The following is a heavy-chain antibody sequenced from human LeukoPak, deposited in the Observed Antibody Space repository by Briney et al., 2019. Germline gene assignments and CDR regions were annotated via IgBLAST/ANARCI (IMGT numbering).Heavy chain of an antibody. CDR2: IYYSGST. J-gene: IGHJ5*02. V-gene: IGHV4-59*01. CDR3: ARGGCGGDCRTGPYNWFDP. D-gene: IGHD2-21*02. Sequence: SETLSLTCTVSGGSISGYYWSWIRQPPGKGLEWIGYIYYSGSTNYNPSLKSRVTISVDTSKNQFSLKLSSVTAADTAVYYCARGGCGGDCRTGPYNWFDPWGQGTLVTVSS. CDR1: GGSISGYY.